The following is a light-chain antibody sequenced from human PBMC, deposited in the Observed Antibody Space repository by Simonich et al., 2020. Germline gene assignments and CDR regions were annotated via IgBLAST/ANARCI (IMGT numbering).Light chain of an antibody. J-gene: IGLJ2*01. Sequence: QSALTQPASVSGSPGPSITISCTGTSSDVCGYHYVSWYQQHPGKAPKLMLSDVSKRTSGVANRFSGSKSGNTASLTISGLQAEDEADYYCCSYAGSSTVVVGGGTKLTVL. V-gene: IGLV2-23*02. CDR1: SSDVCGYHY. CDR2: DVS. CDR3: CSYAGSSTVV.